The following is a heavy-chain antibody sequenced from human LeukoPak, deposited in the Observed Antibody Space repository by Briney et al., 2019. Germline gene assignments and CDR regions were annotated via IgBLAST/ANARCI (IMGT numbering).Heavy chain of an antibody. Sequence: GGSLRLSCAASGFTISNNYMSWVRQAPGEGLEWVSVFYGGVSTYYADSVKGRFAISTDNSKNTLYLQMNSLRVEDTAVYFCAARKVRGVWFYLDYWGQGTLVTVSS. V-gene: IGHV3-53*01. CDR1: GFTISNNY. J-gene: IGHJ4*02. D-gene: IGHD3-10*01. CDR3: AARKVRGVWFYLDY. CDR2: FYGGVST.